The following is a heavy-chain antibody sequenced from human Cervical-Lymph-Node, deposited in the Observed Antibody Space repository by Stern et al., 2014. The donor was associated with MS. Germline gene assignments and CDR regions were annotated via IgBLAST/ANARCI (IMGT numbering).Heavy chain of an antibody. Sequence: QVQLQESGPGLVKPSQTLSLTCTVSGDSVSSGTSYWSWVRQPAGKGLEWIGRIYTSGATNYNPSLKSRVFISADTSKTHFPLSLPSVTAADTAMYYCAREEAPDSIFGVVITSSWGQGILVTVSS. V-gene: IGHV4-61*02. CDR1: GDSVSSGTSY. J-gene: IGHJ5*02. CDR2: IYTSGAT. D-gene: IGHD3-3*01. CDR3: AREEAPDSIFGVVITSS.